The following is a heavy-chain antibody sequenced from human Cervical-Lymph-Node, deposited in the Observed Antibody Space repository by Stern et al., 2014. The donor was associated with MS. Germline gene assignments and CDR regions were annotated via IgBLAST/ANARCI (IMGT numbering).Heavy chain of an antibody. CDR2: ISGYNGDT. J-gene: IGHJ6*02. V-gene: IGHV1-18*01. CDR3: ARGPYCSSTSCYSNGYHFYGLDV. D-gene: IGHD2-2*02. CDR1: GYTFTSFG. Sequence: QVQLVQSGAEVRKPGASVKVSCRASGYTFTSFGISWVRRAPGQGLEWMGWISGYNGDTKYPQKFQGRVILTTDTSTITAYMDLTSLRSDDTAMYYCARGPYCSSTSCYSNGYHFYGLDVWGQGTTVTVSS.